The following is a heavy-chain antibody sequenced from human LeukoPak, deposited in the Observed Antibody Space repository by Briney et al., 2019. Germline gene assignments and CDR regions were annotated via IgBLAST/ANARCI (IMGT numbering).Heavy chain of an antibody. Sequence: GGSLRLSCAASRFILSNYAMTWVRQAPGKGLEWVSAISGSGGSTYYADSVKGRFTISRDNSKNTLYLQMNSLRAEDTAVYYCAKKGGYSSSWYEFDYWGQGTLVTVSS. D-gene: IGHD6-13*01. V-gene: IGHV3-23*01. CDR3: AKKGGYSSSWYEFDY. J-gene: IGHJ4*02. CDR2: ISGSGGST. CDR1: RFILSNYA.